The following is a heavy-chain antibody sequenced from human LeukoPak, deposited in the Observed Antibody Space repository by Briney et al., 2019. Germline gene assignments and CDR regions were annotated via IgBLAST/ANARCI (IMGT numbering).Heavy chain of an antibody. CDR1: GGTFSSYA. J-gene: IGHJ4*02. V-gene: IGHV1-69*01. D-gene: IGHD3-22*01. CDR2: IIPIFGTA. Sequence: SVKVSCKASGGTFSSYAISWVRQAPGQGLEWMGGIIPIFGTANYAQKFQGRVTITADESTSTAYMELSSLRSEGTAVYYCAGRFDGGQAYYYDSSGTDDYWGQGTLVTVSS. CDR3: AGRFDGGQAYYYDSSGTDDY.